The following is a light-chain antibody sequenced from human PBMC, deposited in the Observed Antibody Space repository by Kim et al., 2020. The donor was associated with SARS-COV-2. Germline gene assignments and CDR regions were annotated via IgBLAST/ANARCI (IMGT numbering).Light chain of an antibody. CDR3: QQYNSYTWT. Sequence: ASVGDKVTSNCRASQSISGWLAWYQQKPGKAPKLRIYKASSLESGVPTGFSGSGSGTEFTLSVSSLQPDDFATYYCQQYNSYTWTFGQGTKVDIK. CDR1: QSISGW. V-gene: IGKV1-5*03. CDR2: KAS. J-gene: IGKJ1*01.